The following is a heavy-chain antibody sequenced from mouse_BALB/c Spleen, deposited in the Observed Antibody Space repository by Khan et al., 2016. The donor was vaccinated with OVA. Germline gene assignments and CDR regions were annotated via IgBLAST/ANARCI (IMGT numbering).Heavy chain of an antibody. V-gene: IGHV1-20*02. J-gene: IGHJ2*01. D-gene: IGHD1-1*01. CDR3: ARIYRSDFDY. CDR1: GYSFTGYF. Sequence: EVQLQQSGPELVKPGASVKISCKASGYSFTGYFMNWVMQSHGKSLEWIGRINPHIGETLYNQKFKDKATLTVDESSSTAHMELRSLASEDSAVYYCARIYRSDFDYWGQGTTLTGSS. CDR2: INPHIGET.